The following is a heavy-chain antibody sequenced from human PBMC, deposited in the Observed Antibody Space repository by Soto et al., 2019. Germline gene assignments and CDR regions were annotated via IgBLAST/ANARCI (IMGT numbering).Heavy chain of an antibody. CDR1: GGSLSSGCYD. Sequence: TLSLPCTVPGGSLSSGCYDWSWIRQHPGKGLEWIGYIYYSGSTYYNPSLKSRVTTSVDTSKNQFSMKLSSVTAADTAVYYCARDRIGAAMIAPQRVGMAVWGQGTTVTVS. J-gene: IGHJ6*02. CDR2: IYYSGST. CDR3: ARDRIGAAMIAPQRVGMAV. D-gene: IGHD3-22*01. V-gene: IGHV4-31*03.